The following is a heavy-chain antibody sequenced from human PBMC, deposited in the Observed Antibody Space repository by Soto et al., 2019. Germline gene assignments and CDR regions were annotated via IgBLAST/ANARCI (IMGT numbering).Heavy chain of an antibody. D-gene: IGHD3-9*01. V-gene: IGHV1-18*01. Sequence: QVQLVQSGAEVKKPGASVKVSCKASGYTFSSYGISWVRQAPGQGLEWMGWVSAYNGNTNYAQKLQGRVTMTTDTSTSTAYMELRSLRSDDTAVYYCARGPNYDILTGNYDGMDVWGQGTTVTVSS. CDR2: VSAYNGNT. J-gene: IGHJ6*02. CDR3: ARGPNYDILTGNYDGMDV. CDR1: GYTFSSYG.